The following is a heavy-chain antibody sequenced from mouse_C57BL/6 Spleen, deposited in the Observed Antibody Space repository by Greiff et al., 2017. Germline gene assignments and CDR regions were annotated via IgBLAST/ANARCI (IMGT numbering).Heavy chain of an antibody. Sequence: EVKVEESGEGLVKPGGSLKLSCAASGFTFSSYARSWVRQTPEKRLEWVAYISSGGDYIYYADTVKGRFTISRDNARNTLYLQMSSLKSEETAMYYCTSDGGATMVTGFAYWGQGPLVTVSA. CDR2: ISSGGDYI. D-gene: IGHD2-2*01. CDR3: TSDGGATMVTGFAY. J-gene: IGHJ3*01. V-gene: IGHV5-9-1*02. CDR1: GFTFSSYA.